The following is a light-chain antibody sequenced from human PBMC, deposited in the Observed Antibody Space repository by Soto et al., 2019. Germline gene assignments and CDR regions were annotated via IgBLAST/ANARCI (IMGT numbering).Light chain of an antibody. Sequence: EIVLTQSPGTLSLSPGERATLSCRASQSVNSNYLAWYQQKPGQAPRLLFSGASSRATGIPDRFSGSGSGTVFTLTISRLEPEDFAIYYCQQYNNWPPYTFGQGTKLEIK. CDR3: QQYNNWPPYT. CDR2: GAS. J-gene: IGKJ2*01. CDR1: QSVNSNY. V-gene: IGKV3-20*01.